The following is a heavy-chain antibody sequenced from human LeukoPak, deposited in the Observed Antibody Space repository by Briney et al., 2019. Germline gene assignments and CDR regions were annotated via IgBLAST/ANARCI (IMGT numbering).Heavy chain of an antibody. CDR2: ISGSGGTT. J-gene: IGHJ4*02. CDR1: GFTFSSYA. Sequence: GGSLRLSCAASGFTFSSYAMSWVRQAPGKGLEWVSAISGSGGTTHYADSVKGRFTISRDRSKNTLYLQMHSLRAEDTAVYYCARPMYYYDSSGPDYWGQGTLVTVSS. CDR3: ARPMYYYDSSGPDY. D-gene: IGHD3-22*01. V-gene: IGHV3-23*01.